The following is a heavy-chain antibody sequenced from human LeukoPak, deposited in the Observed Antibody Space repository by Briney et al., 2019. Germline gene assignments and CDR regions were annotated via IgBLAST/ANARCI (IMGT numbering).Heavy chain of an antibody. CDR3: ATADVAVAGTPDY. CDR2: INPSGGST. Sequence: ASVKVSCKASGYTFTSYYMHWVRQAPGQRLEWMGIINPSGGSTSYAQKFQGRVTMTRDTSTSTAYMELSSLRSEDTAVYYCATADVAVAGTPDYWGRGTLVTVSS. J-gene: IGHJ4*02. D-gene: IGHD6-19*01. V-gene: IGHV1-46*01. CDR1: GYTFTSYY.